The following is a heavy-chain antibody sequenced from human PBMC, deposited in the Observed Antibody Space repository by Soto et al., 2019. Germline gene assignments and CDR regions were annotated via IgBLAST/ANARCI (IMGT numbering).Heavy chain of an antibody. CDR3: SRAYIDWSEDPFDS. V-gene: IGHV3-7*01. CDR1: GFTFSSHW. D-gene: IGHD3-9*01. Sequence: EVQLVESGGGLVQPGGSLRLSCAASGFTFSSHWMTWVRQAPGKGLEWVAHIKEDGSAKSYVDSVKGRFTISRDNANNSLYLQLNSLRVEDTAVYYCSRAYIDWSEDPFDSWGQGTLVIVSS. J-gene: IGHJ4*02. CDR2: IKEDGSAK.